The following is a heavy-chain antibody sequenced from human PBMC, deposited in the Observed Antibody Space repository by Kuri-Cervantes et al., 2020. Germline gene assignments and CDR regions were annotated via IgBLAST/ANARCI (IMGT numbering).Heavy chain of an antibody. CDR2: ISAYNGNT. CDR3: ARDPPMTTVTPYYYYYGMDV. V-gene: IGHV1-18*01. Sequence: ASVKVSCMASGYTFNSYGISWVRQAPGQGLEWMGWISAYNGNTNYAQKLQGRVTMTTDTSTSTAYMELRSLRSDDTAVYYCARDPPMTTVTPYYYYYGMDVWGQGTTVTVSS. D-gene: IGHD4-17*01. CDR1: GYTFNSYG. J-gene: IGHJ6*02.